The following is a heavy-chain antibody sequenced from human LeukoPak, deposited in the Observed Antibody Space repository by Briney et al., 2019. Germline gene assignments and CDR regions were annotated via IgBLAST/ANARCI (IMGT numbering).Heavy chain of an antibody. CDR3: ARVGDGEDWFDP. V-gene: IGHV1-69*04. D-gene: IGHD3-3*01. Sequence: SVKVSCKASGATFSSYAISWVRQAPGPGLEWMGRIIPILGIANYAQKFQGRVTITADKSTSTAYMELSSLRSEDTAVYYCARVGDGEDWFDPWGQGTLVTVSS. J-gene: IGHJ5*02. CDR1: GATFSSYA. CDR2: IIPILGIA.